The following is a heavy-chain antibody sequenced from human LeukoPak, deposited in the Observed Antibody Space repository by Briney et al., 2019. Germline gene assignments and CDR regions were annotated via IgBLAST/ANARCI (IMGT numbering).Heavy chain of an antibody. CDR1: GGTFSSYA. CDR3: ARDNSVRDEAWWFNP. CDR2: IIPIFSTA. D-gene: IGHD5-24*01. Sequence: SVKVSCKASGGTFSSYAISWVRQAPGQGLEWMGGIIPIFSTANYAQKFQGRVTITADKSTSTAYMELSSLRSEDTAVYYCARDNSVRDEAWWFNPWGQGTLVTVSS. V-gene: IGHV1-69*06. J-gene: IGHJ5*02.